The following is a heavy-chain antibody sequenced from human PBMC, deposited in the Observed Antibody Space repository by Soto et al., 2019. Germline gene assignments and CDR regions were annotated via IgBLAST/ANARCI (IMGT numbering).Heavy chain of an antibody. Sequence: EVQLVESGGGLVQPGGSLRLSCAASGLSFSSHWMSWVRQAPGRGLEWVANIRQDGGEEQYSDSVRRRFTLSRDNAKNSLSLQVSCLRVDDTVVYSCAKSEGYRVDSRGQGTMVPVSS. CDR1: GLSFSSHW. J-gene: IGHJ3*02. D-gene: IGHD1-1*01. CDR3: AKSEGYRVDS. CDR2: IRQDGGEE. V-gene: IGHV3-7*01.